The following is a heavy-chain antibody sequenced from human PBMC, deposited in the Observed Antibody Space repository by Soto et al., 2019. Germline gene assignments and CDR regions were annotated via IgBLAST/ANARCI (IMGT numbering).Heavy chain of an antibody. CDR1: GFTFSSYA. Sequence: GWSLRLSCAASGFTFSSYAMGWVRQAPGKGLEWVSAISGSGGSTYYADSVKGRFTISRDNSKNTLYLQMNSLRAEDTAVYYCAKDGGVVIPPNWFDPWGQGTLVTVSS. J-gene: IGHJ5*02. CDR2: ISGSGGST. D-gene: IGHD3-3*01. CDR3: AKDGGVVIPPNWFDP. V-gene: IGHV3-23*01.